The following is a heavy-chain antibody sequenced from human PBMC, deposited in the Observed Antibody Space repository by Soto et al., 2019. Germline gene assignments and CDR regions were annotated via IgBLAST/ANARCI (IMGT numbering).Heavy chain of an antibody. CDR3: TRRYCSSTSCLEFDY. D-gene: IGHD2-2*01. CDR1: GFTFGDYA. Sequence: EVQLVESGGGLVQPGRSLRLSCTASGFTFGDYAMSWFRQAPGKGLEWVGFIRSKAYGGTTEYAASVKGRFTISRDDSKSIAYLQMNSLKTEDTAVYYCTRRYCSSTSCLEFDYWGQGTLVTVSS. V-gene: IGHV3-49*03. CDR2: IRSKAYGGTT. J-gene: IGHJ4*02.